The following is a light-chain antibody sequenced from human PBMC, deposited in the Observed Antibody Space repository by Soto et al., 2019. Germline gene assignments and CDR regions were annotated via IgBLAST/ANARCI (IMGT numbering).Light chain of an antibody. V-gene: IGLV2-14*01. Sequence: QSALTQPASVSGSPGQSIAISCTGTSSDVCGYNYVSWYQQYPGKAPKLVIYDVSNRPSGVSNRFSGSKSVNTASLTISGLQAEDEADYYCSSWTSSSTYVFGTGTKVTVL. CDR3: SSWTSSSTYV. CDR1: SSDVCGYNY. CDR2: DVS. J-gene: IGLJ1*01.